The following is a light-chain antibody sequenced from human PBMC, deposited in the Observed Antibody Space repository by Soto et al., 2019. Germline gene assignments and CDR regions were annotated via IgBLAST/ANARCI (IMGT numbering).Light chain of an antibody. V-gene: IGKV3-20*01. CDR1: QSVSATY. CDR2: AAS. Sequence: EIVLTQSPGTLSLSPGESATLSCGATQSVSATYLAWYQQKPGQAPRLLIYAASSRATDIPDRFSGSGSGTDFTLAISRLEPEDFAVYWCQHYGTSTRTFGQGTKVDIK. J-gene: IGKJ1*01. CDR3: QHYGTSTRT.